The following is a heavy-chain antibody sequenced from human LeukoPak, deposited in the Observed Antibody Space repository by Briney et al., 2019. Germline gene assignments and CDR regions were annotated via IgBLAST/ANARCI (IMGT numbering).Heavy chain of an antibody. CDR2: ISGSGGST. Sequence: GGSLRLSCAAYGFTFSSYAMSWVRQAPGKGLEWVSAISGSGGSTYYADSVKGRFTISRDNSKNTLYLQMNSLRAEDTAVYYCAKDAPYYYDSSGYCDYWGQGTLVTVSS. J-gene: IGHJ4*02. V-gene: IGHV3-23*01. CDR3: AKDAPYYYDSSGYCDY. D-gene: IGHD3-22*01. CDR1: GFTFSSYA.